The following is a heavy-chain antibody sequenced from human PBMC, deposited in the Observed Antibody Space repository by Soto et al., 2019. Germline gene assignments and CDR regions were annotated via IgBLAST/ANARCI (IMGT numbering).Heavy chain of an antibody. CDR2: ILVDSHNT. V-gene: IGHV1-58*01. D-gene: IGHD1-26*01. Sequence: QLVQSGPEVKKPGTSLKVSCKASGFTFADSAVQWVRQSRGQSLEWMGRILVDSHNTKSAQKFTERVTISWDVSTSTAFMALRSLRSEDTAVYYCATANNTSPFAYWGQGTLVTVSS. CDR3: ATANNTSPFAY. J-gene: IGHJ4*02. CDR1: GFTFADSA.